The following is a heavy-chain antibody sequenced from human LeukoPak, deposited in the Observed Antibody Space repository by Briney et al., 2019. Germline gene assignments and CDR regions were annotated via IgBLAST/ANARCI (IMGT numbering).Heavy chain of an antibody. CDR3: AGESSGTYYHFDY. J-gene: IGHJ4*02. D-gene: IGHD1-26*01. CDR1: GFTLSRYS. CDR2: ISTSSSTR. V-gene: IGHV3-48*02. Sequence: PGGSLRLSCAASGFTLSRYSMNWVRQAPGKGLEWVSYISTSSSTRYYADSVKGRFTISRDNAKNSLYLQMNSLRDEDTAVYFCAGESSGTYYHFDYWGQGTLVTVSS.